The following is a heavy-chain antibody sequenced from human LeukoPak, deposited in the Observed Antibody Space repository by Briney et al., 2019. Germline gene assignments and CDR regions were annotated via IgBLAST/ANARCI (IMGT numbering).Heavy chain of an antibody. J-gene: IGHJ4*02. CDR2: ISGSGGST. V-gene: IGHV3-23*01. CDR3: AKEEGSGWRSFDY. Sequence: PGGSLRLSCAASGFSFKTYEMNWVRQAPGKGLEWVSAISGSGGSTYYADSVKGRFTISRDNSKNTLYLQMNSLRAEDTAVYYCAKEEGSGWRSFDYWGQGTLVTVSS. CDR1: GFSFKTYE. D-gene: IGHD6-19*01.